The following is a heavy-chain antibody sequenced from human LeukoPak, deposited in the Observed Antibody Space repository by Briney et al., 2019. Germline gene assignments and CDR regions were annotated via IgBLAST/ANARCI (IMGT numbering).Heavy chain of an antibody. CDR3: ARENNWNDVAAFDI. V-gene: IGHV3-21*01. CDR2: ISSGSTYT. J-gene: IGHJ3*02. D-gene: IGHD1-20*01. CDR1: GFTFSSYS. Sequence: PGGSLRLSCVASGFTFSSYSMNWVRQAPGKGLEWVSSISSGSTYTYYADSVKGRFTISRDNAKNSLYLQMNSLRADDTAVYYCARENNWNDVAAFDIWGQGTKVTVSS.